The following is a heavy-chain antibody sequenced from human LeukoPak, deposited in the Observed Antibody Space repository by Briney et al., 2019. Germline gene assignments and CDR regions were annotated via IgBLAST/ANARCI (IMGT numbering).Heavy chain of an antibody. CDR2: IRGSGGST. CDR3: AKAPAKKIVDYFDY. Sequence: GGSLRLSCAASGLIFSSYAMSWVRQAPGKGLEWFSGIRGSGGSTYYADSVRGRFTISRDNSKNTLYLQTNSLRAEDTAVYYCAKAPAKKIVDYFDYWGQGALVTVSS. V-gene: IGHV3-23*01. J-gene: IGHJ4*02. CDR1: GLIFSSYA. D-gene: IGHD2/OR15-2a*01.